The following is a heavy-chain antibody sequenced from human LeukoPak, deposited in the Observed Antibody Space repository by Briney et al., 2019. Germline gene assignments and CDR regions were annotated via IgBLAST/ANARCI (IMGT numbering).Heavy chain of an antibody. D-gene: IGHD4-23*01. CDR1: GFTFSDYY. V-gene: IGHV3-30*02. CDR3: ARDKDYGGNLLADY. Sequence: GGSLRLSCAASGFTFSDYYMSWIRQAPGKGLEWVAFIRYDGSNKYYADSVKGRFTISRDNSKNTLYLQMNSLRAEDTAVYYCARDKDYGGNLLADYWGQGTLVTVSS. CDR2: IRYDGSNK. J-gene: IGHJ4*02.